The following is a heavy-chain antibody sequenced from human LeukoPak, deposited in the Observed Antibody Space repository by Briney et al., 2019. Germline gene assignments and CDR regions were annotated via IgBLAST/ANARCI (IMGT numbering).Heavy chain of an antibody. D-gene: IGHD3-22*01. Sequence: GRSLRLSCAASGFTFDDYAMHWVRQAPGKGLEWVSGISWNSGSIGYADSVKGRFTISRDNAKNSLYLQMNSLRAEDTAVHYCEGDSSGSPGYWGQGTLVTVSS. J-gene: IGHJ4*02. CDR2: ISWNSGSI. CDR3: EGDSSGSPGY. V-gene: IGHV3-9*01. CDR1: GFTFDDYA.